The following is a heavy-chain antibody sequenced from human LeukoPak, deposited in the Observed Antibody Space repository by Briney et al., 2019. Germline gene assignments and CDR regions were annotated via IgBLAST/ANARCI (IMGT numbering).Heavy chain of an antibody. J-gene: IGHJ6*03. Sequence: ASVKVSCKASGGTFSSYAISWVRQAPGQGLEWMGGIIPIFGTANYAQKFQGRVTITADESTSTAYMELSSLRSEDTAVYYCARGKPDFGKWFDYYYMDVWGKGTTVTVSS. CDR1: GGTFSSYA. CDR3: ARGKPDFGKWFDYYYMDV. D-gene: IGHD1-14*01. V-gene: IGHV1-69*13. CDR2: IIPIFGTA.